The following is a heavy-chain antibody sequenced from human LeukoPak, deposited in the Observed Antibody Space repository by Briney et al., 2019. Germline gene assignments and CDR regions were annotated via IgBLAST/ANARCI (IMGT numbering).Heavy chain of an antibody. CDR2: ISYDGSNK. CDR3: ARDGELLDY. J-gene: IGHJ4*02. V-gene: IGHV3-30*04. CDR1: GFTFSSYA. D-gene: IGHD3-10*01. Sequence: GRSLRLSCAASGFTFSSYAMHWVRQAPGKGLEWVAVISYDGSNKYYADSVKGRFTISRDNSKNTLYLQMNSLRAEDTAVYYCARDGELLDYWGQGTLVTVSP.